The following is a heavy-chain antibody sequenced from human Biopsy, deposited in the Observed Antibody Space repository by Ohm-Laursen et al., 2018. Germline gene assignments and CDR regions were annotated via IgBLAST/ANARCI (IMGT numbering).Heavy chain of an antibody. D-gene: IGHD3-10*01. J-gene: IGHJ6*02. CDR2: IIPILGTV. CDR3: ASGDIGGIGLDV. V-gene: IGHV1-69*08. CDR1: GYTFTDSY. Sequence: ASVKVSCKASGYTFTDSYMHWVRQVPGQGLDWMGRIIPILGTVDYGQNFQGRVTIRADTSTTFLELTSLRYDDTAVYYCASGDIGGIGLDVWGLGTTVTVSS.